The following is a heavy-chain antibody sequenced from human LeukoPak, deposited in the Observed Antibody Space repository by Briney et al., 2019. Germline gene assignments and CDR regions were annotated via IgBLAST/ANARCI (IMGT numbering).Heavy chain of an antibody. CDR3: ARAGKWAVRARDY. J-gene: IGHJ4*02. D-gene: IGHD3-10*01. V-gene: IGHV4-30-2*01. CDR2: IYHSGST. CDR1: GGSISSGGYY. Sequence: PSETLSLTCTVSGGSISSGGYYWSWIRQPPGKGLEWIGYIYHSGSTYYNPSLKSRVTISVDRSKNQFSLKLSSVTAADTAVYYCARAGKWAVRARDYWGQGTLVTVSS.